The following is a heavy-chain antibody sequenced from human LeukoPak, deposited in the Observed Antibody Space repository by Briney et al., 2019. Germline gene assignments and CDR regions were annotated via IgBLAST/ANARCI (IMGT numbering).Heavy chain of an antibody. Sequence: GGSLRLSCAASGFTFSSYGMHWVRQAPGEGLEWVAVISYDGSNKYYADSVKGRFTISRDNSKNTLYLQMNSLRAEDTAVYYCAKDYRYFDWLCDYWGQGTLVTVSS. V-gene: IGHV3-30*18. CDR1: GFTFSSYG. D-gene: IGHD3-9*01. CDR2: ISYDGSNK. CDR3: AKDYRYFDWLCDY. J-gene: IGHJ4*02.